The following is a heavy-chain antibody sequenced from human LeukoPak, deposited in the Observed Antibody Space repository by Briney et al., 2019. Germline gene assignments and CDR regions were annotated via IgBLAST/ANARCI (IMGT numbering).Heavy chain of an antibody. CDR1: GGTFSSYT. J-gene: IGHJ3*02. V-gene: IGHV1-69*02. D-gene: IGHD2-2*01. CDR2: IIPILGIA. CDR3: ARGYCSSTSCYRDAFDI. Sequence: ASVKVSCKASGGTFSSYTISWVRQAPGQGLEWMGRIIPILGIANYAQKFQGRVTITAVKSTSTAYMELSSLRSEDTAVYYCARGYCSSTSCYRDAFDIWGQGTMVTVSS.